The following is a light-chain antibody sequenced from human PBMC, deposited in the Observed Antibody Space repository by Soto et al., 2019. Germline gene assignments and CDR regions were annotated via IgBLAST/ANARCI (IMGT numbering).Light chain of an antibody. V-gene: IGLV2-8*01. CDR2: EVT. CDR1: SSDVGGYNY. J-gene: IGLJ2*01. Sequence: QSALTQPPSASGSPGQSVTIPCTGTSSDVGGYNYVSWYQQHPGKAPKLIIYEVTKRPSGVPDRFSGSKSGNTASLTVSGLQADDEADYYCNSYGGSNNLVFGGGTKVTVL. CDR3: NSYGGSNNLV.